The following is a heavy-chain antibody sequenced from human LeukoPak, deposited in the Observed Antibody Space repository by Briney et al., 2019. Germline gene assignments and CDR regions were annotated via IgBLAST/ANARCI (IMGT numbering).Heavy chain of an antibody. V-gene: IGHV3-21*01. J-gene: IGHJ3*02. CDR1: GFTFSSYW. D-gene: IGHD3-22*01. CDR2: ISSSSSYI. Sequence: GGSLRLSCAASGFTFSSYWISWVRQAPGKGLEWVSSISSSSSYIYYADSVKGQFTISRDNAKNSLYLQMNSLRAEDTAVYYCARSPEYYDSSGYYPNDAFDIWGQGTMVTVSS. CDR3: ARSPEYYDSSGYYPNDAFDI.